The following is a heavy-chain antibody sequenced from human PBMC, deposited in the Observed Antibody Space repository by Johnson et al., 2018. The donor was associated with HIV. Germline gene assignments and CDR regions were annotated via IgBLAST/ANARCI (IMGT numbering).Heavy chain of an antibody. J-gene: IGHJ3*02. V-gene: IGHV3-30*18. CDR1: GFSFSSYG. CDR2: IWYDGSNK. D-gene: IGHD3-22*01. CDR3: AKETRDSRSAFDI. Sequence: VQLVESGGGVVQPGRSLRLSCAASGFSFSSYGMHWVRQAPGKGLEWVAVIWYDGSNKYHADSVKGRFTISRDNAKKAVYLQMNNLRAEDTAVYFCAKETRDSRSAFDIWGQGTMVTVSS.